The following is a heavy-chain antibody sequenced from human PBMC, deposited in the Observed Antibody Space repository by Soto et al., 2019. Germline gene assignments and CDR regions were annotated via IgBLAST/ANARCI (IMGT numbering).Heavy chain of an antibody. CDR2: ISYDGSNK. CDR1: GFTFSSYA. Sequence: QVQLVESGGGVVQPGRSLRLSCAASGFTFSSYAMHWVRQAPGKGLEWVAVISYDGSNKYYADSVKGRFTISRDNSKNTLYLQMNSLRAEDTAVYYCARDGRIAGPFGYWGQGTLVTVSS. V-gene: IGHV3-30-3*01. J-gene: IGHJ4*02. D-gene: IGHD6-13*01. CDR3: ARDGRIAGPFGY.